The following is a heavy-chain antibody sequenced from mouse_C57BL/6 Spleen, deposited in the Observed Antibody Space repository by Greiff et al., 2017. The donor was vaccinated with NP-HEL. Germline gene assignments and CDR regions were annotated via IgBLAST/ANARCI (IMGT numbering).Heavy chain of an antibody. V-gene: IGHV1-80*01. CDR3: APPFAMDY. CDR1: GYAFSSYW. CDR2: IYPGDGDT. Sequence: VQLQQSGAELVKPGASVKISCKASGYAFSSYWMNCVKQRPGKGLEWIGHIYPGDGDTNYNGKFKGKATLTADKSSSTAYMQLSSLTSEDSAVYFFAPPFAMDYWGQGTSVTVSS. J-gene: IGHJ4*01.